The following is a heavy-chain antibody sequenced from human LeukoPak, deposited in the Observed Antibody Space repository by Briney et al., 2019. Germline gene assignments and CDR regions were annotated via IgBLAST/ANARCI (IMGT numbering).Heavy chain of an antibody. J-gene: IGHJ4*02. CDR2: ISDSGDST. V-gene: IGHV3-23*01. D-gene: IGHD2-15*01. CDR1: GFTFSSHA. CDR3: AKYAVVGTPFFDY. Sequence: PGGSLRLSCAASGFTFSSHAMSWVRQAPGKGLGWVSAISDSGDSTYYADSVKGRFTISRDNSKNTLYLQMSSLRAEDTAVYYCAKYAVVGTPFFDYWGQGTLVTISS.